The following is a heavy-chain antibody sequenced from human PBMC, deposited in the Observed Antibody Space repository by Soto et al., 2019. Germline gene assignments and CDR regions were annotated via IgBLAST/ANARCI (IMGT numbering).Heavy chain of an antibody. CDR1: NGSISGSY. Sequence: PETLPLTCTVSNGSISGSYWSWVRQPAGKRLEWIGRIHSSGTFNYNPSLKSRVTVSVDTSKNQVSLKLSSVTAADTAVYFCSLYYKVAKGFSMDLCGQGTTVT. CDR3: SLYYKVAKGFSMDL. CDR2: IHSSGTF. J-gene: IGHJ6*02. D-gene: IGHD5-12*01. V-gene: IGHV4-4*07.